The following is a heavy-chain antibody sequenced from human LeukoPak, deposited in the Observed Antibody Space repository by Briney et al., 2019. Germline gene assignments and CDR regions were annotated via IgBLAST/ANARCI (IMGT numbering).Heavy chain of an antibody. CDR2: ISSSSSYT. V-gene: IGHV3-11*06. CDR1: GFTFSDYY. Sequence: PGGSLRLSCAASGFTFSDYYMSWIRQAPGKELEWVSYISSSSSYTNYADSVKGRFTISRDNAKNSLYLQMNSLRAEDTAVYYCARSPSMVRGVITFFDYWGQGTLVTVSS. J-gene: IGHJ4*02. CDR3: ARSPSMVRGVITFFDY. D-gene: IGHD3-10*01.